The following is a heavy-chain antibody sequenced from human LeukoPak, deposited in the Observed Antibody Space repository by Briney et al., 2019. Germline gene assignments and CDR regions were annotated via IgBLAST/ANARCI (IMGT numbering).Heavy chain of an antibody. CDR1: GFTFSSYW. J-gene: IGHJ4*02. D-gene: IGHD3-10*01. CDR3: ASDQFGEFLFDY. V-gene: IGHV3-7*01. CDR2: IKQDGSEK. Sequence: GGSLRLSCAASGFTFSSYWMSWVRQAPGKGLEWVANIKQDGSEKYYVHSVKGRFTISRDNAKNSLYLQMNSLRAEDTAVYYCASDQFGEFLFDYWGQGTLVTASS.